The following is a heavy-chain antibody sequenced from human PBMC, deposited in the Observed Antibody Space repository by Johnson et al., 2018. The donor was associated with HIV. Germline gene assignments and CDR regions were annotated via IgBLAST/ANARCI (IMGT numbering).Heavy chain of an antibody. J-gene: IGHJ3*02. V-gene: IGHV3-30*02. CDR3: ARGRGGSYADAFDI. CDR1: GFTFSSYG. Sequence: QVQLVESGGGVVQPVGSLRLSCAASGFTFSSYGMHWVRQAPGKGLEWVEFIRYDGSNKYYADSVKGRFTISRDNSKTTLYLQMNSLRAEDTAVYYCARGRGGSYADAFDIWGQGTMVTVSS. D-gene: IGHD1-26*01. CDR2: IRYDGSNK.